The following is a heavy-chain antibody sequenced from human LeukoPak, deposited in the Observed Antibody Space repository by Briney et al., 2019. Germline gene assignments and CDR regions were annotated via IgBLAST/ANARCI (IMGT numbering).Heavy chain of an antibody. J-gene: IGHJ3*02. Sequence: GGSLRLSCAASGFTFSDYYMSWIRQAPGKGLEWASYISSSGSTIYYADSVKGRFTISRDNAKNSLYLQMNSLRAEDTAVYYCAREQRSYQRPRPDAFDIWGQGTMVTVSS. V-gene: IGHV3-11*01. CDR1: GFTFSDYY. CDR3: AREQRSYQRPRPDAFDI. CDR2: ISSSGSTI. D-gene: IGHD1-26*01.